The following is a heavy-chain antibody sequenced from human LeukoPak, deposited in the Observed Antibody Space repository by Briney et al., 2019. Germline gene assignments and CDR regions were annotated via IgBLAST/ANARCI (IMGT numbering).Heavy chain of an antibody. CDR2: MNPSNGNT. CDR1: GYTFTSYA. CDR3: ARGSSEEMATIAD. Sequence: ASVKVSCKASGYTFTSYAINWVRQATGQGLEWMGWMNPSNGNTGFAQKFQGRLTMTRDTSISTAYMELRGLTSDDTAVYFCARGSSEEMATIADWGQGTLVTVCS. D-gene: IGHD5-24*01. J-gene: IGHJ4*02. V-gene: IGHV1-8*01.